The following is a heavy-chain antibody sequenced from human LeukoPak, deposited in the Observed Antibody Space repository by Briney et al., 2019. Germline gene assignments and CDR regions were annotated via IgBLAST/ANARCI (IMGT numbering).Heavy chain of an antibody. CDR3: ARGSGYSSSSFGY. J-gene: IGHJ4*02. Sequence: GSLRLSCAASGFSVRNNYMSWVRQPPGKGLEWIGSIYYSGSTYYNPSLKSRVTISVDTSKNQFSLKLSSVTAADTAVYYCARGSGYSSSSFGYWGQGTLVTVSS. D-gene: IGHD6-13*01. V-gene: IGHV4-39*07. CDR2: IYYSGST. CDR1: GFSVRNNY.